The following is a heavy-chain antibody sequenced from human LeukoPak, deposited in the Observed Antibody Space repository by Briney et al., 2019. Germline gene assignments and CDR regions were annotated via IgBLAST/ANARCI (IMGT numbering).Heavy chain of an antibody. CDR2: IYYSGST. V-gene: IGHV4-39*07. CDR1: GGSISRSTYR. CDR3: ARVVRSSSWKDAEYFQH. J-gene: IGHJ1*01. D-gene: IGHD6-13*01. Sequence: SETLSLTCTVSGGSISRSTYRWGWIRQPPGKGLEWIGSIYYSGSTYYNPSLKSRVTISVDTSNNQFSLKLSSVTAADTAVYYCARVVRSSSWKDAEYFQHWGQGTLVTVSS.